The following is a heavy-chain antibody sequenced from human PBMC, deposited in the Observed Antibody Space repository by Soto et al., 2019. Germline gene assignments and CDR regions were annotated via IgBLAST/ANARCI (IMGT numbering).Heavy chain of an antibody. CDR2: IYYSGST. CDR1: GGSISSGGYY. D-gene: IGHD3-10*01. CDR3: ARDQKGTYYFDY. Sequence: PSETLSLTCTVSGGSISSGGYYWSWIRQHPGKGLEWIGYIYYSGSTYYNPSLKSRVTISVDTSKNQFSLKLSSVTAADTAVYYCARDQKGTYYFDYWGQGTLVTVSS. J-gene: IGHJ4*02. V-gene: IGHV4-31*03.